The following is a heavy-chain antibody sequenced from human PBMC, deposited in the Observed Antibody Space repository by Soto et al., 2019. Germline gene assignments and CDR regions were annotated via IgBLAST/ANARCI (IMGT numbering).Heavy chain of an antibody. V-gene: IGHV1-18*01. D-gene: IGHD3-3*01. CDR1: GYTFTSYG. J-gene: IGHJ4*02. CDR2: ISAYNGNT. CDR3: ARFLWNDFWSGYHMGGGFDY. Sequence: GASVKVSCKASGYTFTSYGISWVRQAPGQGLEWMGWISAYNGNTNYAQKLQGRVTMTTDTSTSTAYMELRSLRSDDTAVYYCARFLWNDFWSGYHMGGGFDYWGQGTLVTVSS.